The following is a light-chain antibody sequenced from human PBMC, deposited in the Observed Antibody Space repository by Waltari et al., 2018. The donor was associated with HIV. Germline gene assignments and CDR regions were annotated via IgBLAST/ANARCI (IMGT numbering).Light chain of an antibody. CDR3: ATWDDSLSGVV. CDR1: SSNIGSNY. V-gene: IGLV1-47*01. Sequence: QSVLTQPPSASGTPGQRVTISCSGSSSNIGSNYVYWYQQLPGTAPQLLIYTNKQRPSGVPDRFSGSKSGTSASLAISGLRSEDEADYYCATWDDSLSGVVFGGGTKLTIL. J-gene: IGLJ2*01. CDR2: TNK.